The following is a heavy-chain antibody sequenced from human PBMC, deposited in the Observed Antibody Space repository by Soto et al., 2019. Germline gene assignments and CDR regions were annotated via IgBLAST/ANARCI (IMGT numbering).Heavy chain of an antibody. CDR2: ISFSGAT. V-gene: IGHV4-59*01. CDR3: ARDRRDGYQRYFEF. Sequence: PSETLSLTCTVSGVSITSYFWSWIRQTPGKGLDWIGSISFSGATYSNPSLKGRAALSVGTSENHLSLTLNSVTSADTAVYFCARDRRDGYQRYFEFWGQGNQGTVSS. J-gene: IGHJ4*02. CDR1: GVSITSYF. D-gene: IGHD2-2*01.